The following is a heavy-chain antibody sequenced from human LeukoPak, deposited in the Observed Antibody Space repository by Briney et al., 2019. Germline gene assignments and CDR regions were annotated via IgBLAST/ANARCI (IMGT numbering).Heavy chain of an antibody. CDR1: GYTFTGYY. CDR3: ASMLGAHDAFDI. V-gene: IGHV1-2*06. Sequence: GASVKVSCKASGYTFTGYYMHWVRQAPGQGLESMGRINPNSGGTNYAQKFQGRVTMTRDTSISTAYMELSRLRSDDTAVYYCASMLGAHDAFDIWGQGTMVTVSS. D-gene: IGHD1-26*01. J-gene: IGHJ3*02. CDR2: INPNSGGT.